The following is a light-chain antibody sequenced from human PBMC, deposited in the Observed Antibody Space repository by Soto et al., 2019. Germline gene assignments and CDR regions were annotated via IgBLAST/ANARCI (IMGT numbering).Light chain of an antibody. J-gene: IGKJ4*01. CDR1: QGISSY. Sequence: DIQLTQSPSFLSASVGDRVTITCRASQGISSYLAWYQQKPGKAPKLLIYAASTLQSGVPSRFSGSGSGTEFTLTIISLQPEDFATYYCQQLNSYPITFGGGTKVESK. CDR2: AAS. V-gene: IGKV1-9*01. CDR3: QQLNSYPIT.